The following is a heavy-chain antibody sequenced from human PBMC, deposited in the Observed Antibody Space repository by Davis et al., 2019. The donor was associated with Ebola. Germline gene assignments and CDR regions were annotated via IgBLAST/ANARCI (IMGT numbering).Heavy chain of an antibody. CDR3: ARDGGVTTNWFDP. D-gene: IGHD3-16*01. CDR1: GGSVSNYY. J-gene: IGHJ5*02. Sequence: SETLSLTCTVSGGSVSNYYWSWIRQPPGKGLEWIGYIYYSGSTNYNPSLKSRVTISVDTSKNQFSLKLSSVTAADTAVYYCARDGGVTTNWFDPWGQGTLVTVSS. CDR2: IYYSGST. V-gene: IGHV4-59*02.